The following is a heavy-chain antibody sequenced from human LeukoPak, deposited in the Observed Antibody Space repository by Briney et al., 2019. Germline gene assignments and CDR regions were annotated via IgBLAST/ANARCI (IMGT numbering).Heavy chain of an antibody. D-gene: IGHD2-15*01. CDR3: AKDQVGWQRAFDI. V-gene: IGHV3-23*01. CDR2: ISGSGGST. J-gene: IGHJ3*02. CDR1: GFTFSSYA. Sequence: GSLRLSCAASGFTFSSYAMSWVRQAPGKGLEWVSAISGSGGSTYYADSVKGRFTIYRDNSKNTLYLQMNSLRAEDTAVYYCAKDQVGWQRAFDIWGQGTMVTVSS.